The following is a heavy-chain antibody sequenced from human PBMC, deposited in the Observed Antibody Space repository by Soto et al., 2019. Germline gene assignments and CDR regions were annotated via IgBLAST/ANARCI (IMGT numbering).Heavy chain of an antibody. CDR2: MNPNSGNT. CDR3: ARGGILTGYYRTKTDY. CDR1: GYTFTSYD. D-gene: IGHD3-9*01. J-gene: IGHJ4*02. V-gene: IGHV1-8*01. Sequence: ASVKVSCKASGYTFTSYDINWVRQATGQGLEWMGWMNPNSGNTGYAQKFQGRVTMTRNTSISTAYMELSSLRSEDTAVYYCARGGILTGYYRTKTDYWGQGTLVTVSS.